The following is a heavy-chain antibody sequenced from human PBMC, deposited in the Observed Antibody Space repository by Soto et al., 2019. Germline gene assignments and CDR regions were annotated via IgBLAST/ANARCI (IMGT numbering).Heavy chain of an antibody. CDR2: ISYDGSNK. Sequence: QVQLVESGGGVVQPGRSLRLSCAASGFTFSSYAMHWVRQAPGKGLEWVAVISYDGSNKYYADSVKGRFTISRDNSKNTLYQQMNSLRAEDTAVYYCARAYEGDYFDYWGPGTLVTVSS. D-gene: IGHD3-16*01. V-gene: IGHV3-30-3*01. J-gene: IGHJ4*02. CDR1: GFTFSSYA. CDR3: ARAYEGDYFDY.